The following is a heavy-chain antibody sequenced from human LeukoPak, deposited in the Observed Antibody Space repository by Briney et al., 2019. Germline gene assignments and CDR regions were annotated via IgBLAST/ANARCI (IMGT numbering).Heavy chain of an antibody. D-gene: IGHD1-26*01. V-gene: IGHV4-4*02. J-gene: IGHJ4*02. CDR2: VHKSGST. Sequence: PSETLSLTCAVSTDSTTSNWWSWVRQPPGKGLEWIGEVHKSGSTNYYPSLQSRVTISIDKSKNQIALELTSVTAADTAVYYCAREIVGAPTPGAYWGQGTLVTVSS. CDR1: TDSTTSNW. CDR3: AREIVGAPTPGAY.